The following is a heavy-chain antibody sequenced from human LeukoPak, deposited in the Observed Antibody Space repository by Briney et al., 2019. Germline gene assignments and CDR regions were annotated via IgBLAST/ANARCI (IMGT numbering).Heavy chain of an antibody. Sequence: GGSLRLSCAASGFTFSSYAMSWVRQAPGKGLEWVSAISGSGSSTYYADSVKGRFTISRDNSKNTLYLQMNSLRAEDTAVYYCAKDQGSSSWYDVDAFDIWGQGTMVAVSS. D-gene: IGHD6-13*01. CDR2: ISGSGSST. J-gene: IGHJ3*02. V-gene: IGHV3-23*01. CDR3: AKDQGSSSWYDVDAFDI. CDR1: GFTFSSYA.